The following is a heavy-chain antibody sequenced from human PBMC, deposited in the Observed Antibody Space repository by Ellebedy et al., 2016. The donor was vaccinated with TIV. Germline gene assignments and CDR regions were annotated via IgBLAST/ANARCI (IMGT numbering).Heavy chain of an antibody. CDR1: GFTFSSFG. CDR3: ARGTDTAMVSDFDY. V-gene: IGHV3-66*02. Sequence: PGGSLRLSCEAAGFTFSSFGMSWVRQVPGKGLEWVSGINADSVKGQFNISRDNSKNTLYLQMNSLRAEDTAVYYCARGTDTAMVSDFDYWGQGTLVTVSS. J-gene: IGHJ4*02. D-gene: IGHD5-18*01. CDR2: I.